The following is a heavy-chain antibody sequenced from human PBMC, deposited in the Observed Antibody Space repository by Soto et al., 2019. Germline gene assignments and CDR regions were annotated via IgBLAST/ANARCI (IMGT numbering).Heavy chain of an antibody. CDR3: ARGGYCSGGTCYTKGSPFDY. D-gene: IGHD2-15*01. V-gene: IGHV3-74*01. J-gene: IGHJ4*02. CDR1: GFNFGSYW. CDR2: INSDGSYT. Sequence: GGSLRLSCAASGFNFGSYWMHWVRQAPGTGLVWVSRINSDGSYTGYADSVKGRFTISRDNAKNTLYLQMNSLRAEDTAVYYCARGGYCSGGTCYTKGSPFDYWGQGTLVTVSS.